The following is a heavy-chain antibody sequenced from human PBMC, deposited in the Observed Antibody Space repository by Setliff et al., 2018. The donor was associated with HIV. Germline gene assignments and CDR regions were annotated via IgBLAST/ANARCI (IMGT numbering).Heavy chain of an antibody. CDR1: GGTFTSSA. CDR3: ARGVLITFGYQNWFDP. Sequence: ASVKVSCKASGGTFTSSAISWVRRAPGQGLEWMGWISPYNGNTDYAQNFQGRVTMTTDTSTSTVYMELRSLISDDTAVYYCARGVLITFGYQNWFDPWGQGTLVTVSS. D-gene: IGHD3-16*01. V-gene: IGHV1-18*01. CDR2: ISPYNGNT. J-gene: IGHJ5*02.